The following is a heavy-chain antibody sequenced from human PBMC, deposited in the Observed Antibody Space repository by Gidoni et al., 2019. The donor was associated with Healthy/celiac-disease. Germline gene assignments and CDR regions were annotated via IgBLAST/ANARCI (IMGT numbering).Heavy chain of an antibody. Sequence: EVQLVESGGGLVKPGGSLRLSCAASGFTLRNAWISWVRQAPGKGREWFGSIKSKTDGGTTDYAAPVKGRFTISRDDSKNTLYLQMNSLKTEDTAVYYCTPDDSSSWSLGYWGQGTLVTVSS. J-gene: IGHJ4*02. CDR3: TPDDSSSWSLGY. CDR1: GFTLRNAW. CDR2: IKSKTDGGTT. V-gene: IGHV3-15*01. D-gene: IGHD6-13*01.